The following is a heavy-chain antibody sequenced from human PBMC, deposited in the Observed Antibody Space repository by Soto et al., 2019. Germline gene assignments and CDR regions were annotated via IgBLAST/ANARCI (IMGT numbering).Heavy chain of an antibody. D-gene: IGHD1-7*01. CDR2: IFYSGDT. CDR1: GASVNTGDYY. CDR3: VGTGTTDDF. J-gene: IGHJ1*01. Sequence: VQLQGSGPGLVKPSQTLSLTCTVSGASVNTGDYYWSYIRQSPGKGLEWLGYIFYSGDTYYNPSLKSRATISLNTSRNQISQTLTSVTDADTAVYFCVGTGTTDDFWGQGTLVTVSS. V-gene: IGHV4-30-4*01.